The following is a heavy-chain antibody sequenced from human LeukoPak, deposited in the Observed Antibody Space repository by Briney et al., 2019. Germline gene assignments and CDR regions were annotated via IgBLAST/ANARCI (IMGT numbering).Heavy chain of an antibody. V-gene: IGHV3-7*01. CDR3: ARDRVTTSSCPRVEYYYMDV. CDR2: IKQDGSEK. D-gene: IGHD4-11*01. CDR1: GFTFNNYW. Sequence: GGSLRLSCAASGFTFNNYWMNWVRQAPGKGLEWVANIKQDGSEKYYVDSVKGRFTISRDSARNSLYLQMNSLRAEDTAVYYCARDRVTTSSCPRVEYYYMDVWGKGTTVTISS. J-gene: IGHJ6*03.